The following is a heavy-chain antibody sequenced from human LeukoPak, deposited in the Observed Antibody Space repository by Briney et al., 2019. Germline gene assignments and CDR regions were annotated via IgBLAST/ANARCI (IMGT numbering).Heavy chain of an antibody. CDR2: IYYSGST. D-gene: IGHD2-15*01. CDR1: GGSISSFY. J-gene: IGHJ1*01. Sequence: SETLSLTCIVSGGSISSFYWSWIRQPPGKGLEWIGYIYYSGSTNYNPSLQSRVTISVDTSKNQFSLKLSSVTAADTAVYYCARGGRVLAANLADWGEDNVV. V-gene: IGHV4-59*01. CDR3: ARGGRVLAANLAD.